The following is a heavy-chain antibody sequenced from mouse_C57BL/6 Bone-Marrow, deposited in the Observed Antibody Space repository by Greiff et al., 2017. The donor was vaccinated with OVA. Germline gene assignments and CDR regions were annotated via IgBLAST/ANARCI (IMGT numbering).Heavy chain of an antibody. J-gene: IGHJ2*01. CDR3: ARDRGVYFDY. CDR1: GFTFSSYA. Sequence: DVKLVESGGGLVKPGGSLKLSCAASGFTFSSYAMSWVRQTPEKRLEWVATLSDGGSYTYYPDNVKGRFTISRDNAKNNRYLQMSHLKSEDTAMYYCARDRGVYFDYWGQGTTLTVSS. V-gene: IGHV5-4*01. D-gene: IGHD3-3*01. CDR2: LSDGGSYT.